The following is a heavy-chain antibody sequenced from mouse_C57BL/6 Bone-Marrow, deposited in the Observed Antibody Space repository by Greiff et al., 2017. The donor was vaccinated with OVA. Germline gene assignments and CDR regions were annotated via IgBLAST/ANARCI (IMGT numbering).Heavy chain of an antibody. CDR1: GYAFSSSW. CDR3: ARSPYYYGSSYDWYFDV. J-gene: IGHJ1*03. D-gene: IGHD1-1*01. Sequence: QVQLQQSGPELVKPGASVKISCKASGYAFSSSWMNWVKQRPGKGLEWIGRIYPGDGDTNYNGKFKGKATLTADKSSSTAYMQLSSLTSEDYAVYFCARSPYYYGSSYDWYFDVWGTGTTVTVSS. CDR2: IYPGDGDT. V-gene: IGHV1-82*01.